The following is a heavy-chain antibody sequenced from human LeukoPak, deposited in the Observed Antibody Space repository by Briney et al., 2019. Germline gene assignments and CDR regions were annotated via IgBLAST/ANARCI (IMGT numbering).Heavy chain of an antibody. J-gene: IGHJ4*02. CDR3: ARVTGSLARHDSSAFPRD. CDR2: ISPYNGNT. Sequence: ASVKVSCKASGYTFTSYGINWVRQAPGQGLEWMGWISPYNGNTNYAQRLQGRVTMTTDTSTNTAYMELRSLRSDDTAMYFCARVTGSLARHDSSAFPRDWGQGTLVTVSS. CDR1: GYTFTSYG. D-gene: IGHD3-22*01. V-gene: IGHV1-18*01.